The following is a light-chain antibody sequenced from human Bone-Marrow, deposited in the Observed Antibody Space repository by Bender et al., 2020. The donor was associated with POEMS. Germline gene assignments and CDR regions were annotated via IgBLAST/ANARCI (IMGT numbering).Light chain of an antibody. CDR3: QSYDGKNVL. CDR2: EDN. Sequence: NFILTQPHSVSESPGKTVTISCTGSSGSIASNYVQWYQQRPGSVPTTVIYEDNQRPSGVPDRFSGSIDSSSNSASLTISGLQTDDEADYFCQSYDGKNVLFGGGTKLTVL. J-gene: IGLJ3*02. CDR1: SGSIASNY. V-gene: IGLV6-57*02.